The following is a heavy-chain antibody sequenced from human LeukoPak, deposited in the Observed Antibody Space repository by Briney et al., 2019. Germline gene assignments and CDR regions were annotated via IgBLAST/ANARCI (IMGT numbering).Heavy chain of an antibody. Sequence: GGSLRLSCVASGIAVSTDYINWVRQAPGKGLEWVSIIYSEGSTYCADSAKSRFTISRDISKNTVTLQTNSLRAEDTAVYYCARGRFNGMYAWGQRTT. J-gene: IGHJ6*02. CDR2: IYSEGST. CDR1: GIAVSTDY. D-gene: IGHD3-3*01. CDR3: ARGRFNGMYA. V-gene: IGHV3-66*01.